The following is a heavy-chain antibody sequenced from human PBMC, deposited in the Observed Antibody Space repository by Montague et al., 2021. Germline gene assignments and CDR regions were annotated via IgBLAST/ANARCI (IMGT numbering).Heavy chain of an antibody. D-gene: IGHD3-10*01. J-gene: IGHJ3*02. V-gene: IGHV4-4*07. CDR3: ARDSPVVESWVGEHKGAFDS. CDR2: VHKRGDT. Sequence: SETLSLTCSVSGDSISSYDYYWTWIRQPAGRGLEWIGRVHKRGDTNTNPPLRSRLTLSVDTSKNHFSLTVTSVTAADTAEYYCARDSPVVESWVGEHKGAFDSWGQGTMVTVSS. CDR1: GDSISSYDYY.